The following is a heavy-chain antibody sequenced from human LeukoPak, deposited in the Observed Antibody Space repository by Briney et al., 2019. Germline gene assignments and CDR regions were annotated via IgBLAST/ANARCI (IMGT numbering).Heavy chain of an antibody. D-gene: IGHD3-3*01. Sequence: ASVKVSCKASGYTFTSYGISWVRQAPGQGLAWMGWISAYNGNTNYAQKLQGRVTMTTDTSTSTAYMELRSLRSDDTAVYYCARDLYDFWSGYYHDAFDIWGQGTMVTVSS. CDR2: ISAYNGNT. V-gene: IGHV1-18*01. CDR1: GYTFTSYG. CDR3: ARDLYDFWSGYYHDAFDI. J-gene: IGHJ3*02.